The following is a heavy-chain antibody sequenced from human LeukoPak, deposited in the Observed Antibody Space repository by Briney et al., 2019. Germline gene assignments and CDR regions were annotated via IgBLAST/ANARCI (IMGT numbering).Heavy chain of an antibody. J-gene: IGHJ4*02. CDR1: GGSISSNSYY. V-gene: IGHV4-39*07. CDR2: IYYSGST. Sequence: PSETLSLTCTVSGGSISSNSYYWGWIRQPPGKGLEWIGSIYYSGSTYYNPSLKSRVTISVDSSKNQFSLKLSSVTAADTAMYYCARGGKWLYYFDYWGQGTLVTVSS. D-gene: IGHD6-19*01. CDR3: ARGGKWLYYFDY.